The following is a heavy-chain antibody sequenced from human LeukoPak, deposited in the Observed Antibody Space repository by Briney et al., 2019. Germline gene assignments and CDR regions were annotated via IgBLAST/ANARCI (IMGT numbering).Heavy chain of an antibody. D-gene: IGHD2-2*02. Sequence: SETLSLTCTVSGGSISSGSYYWSWIRQPAGKGLEWIGRIYTSGSTNYNPSLKSRVTISVDTSKNQFSLKLSSVTAADTAVCYCARAGDCSSTSCYREGWFDPWGQGTLVTVSS. CDR3: ARAGDCSSTSCYREGWFDP. CDR2: IYTSGST. CDR1: GGSISSGSYY. V-gene: IGHV4-61*02. J-gene: IGHJ5*02.